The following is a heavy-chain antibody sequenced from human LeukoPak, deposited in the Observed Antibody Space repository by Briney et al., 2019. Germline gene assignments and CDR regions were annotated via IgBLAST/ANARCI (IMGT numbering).Heavy chain of an antibody. Sequence: SVKLSCKASGGTFSSYAISWVRQAPGQGLEWMGGIIPIFGTANYAQKFQGRVTITADESTSTAYMELSSVRSEDTAVYYCARVGSYYDSSGYQPLSGFDYWGQGTLVTVSS. CDR1: GGTFSSYA. V-gene: IGHV1-69*13. CDR3: ARVGSYYDSSGYQPLSGFDY. D-gene: IGHD3-22*01. J-gene: IGHJ4*02. CDR2: IIPIFGTA.